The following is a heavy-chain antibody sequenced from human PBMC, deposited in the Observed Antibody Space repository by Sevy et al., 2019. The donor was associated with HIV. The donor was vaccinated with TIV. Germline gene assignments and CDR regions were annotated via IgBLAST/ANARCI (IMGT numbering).Heavy chain of an antibody. Sequence: ASVKVSCKASGYTFTSYGISWVRQAPGQGLEWMGWISAYNGNTNYAQKLQGRVTMTTDTSTSTAYMELGSLRSDVTAVYYCARGWFGDPYYYYYYMDVWGKGTTVTVSS. CDR2: ISAYNGNT. CDR3: ARGWFGDPYYYYYYMDV. J-gene: IGHJ6*03. D-gene: IGHD3-10*01. CDR1: GYTFTSYG. V-gene: IGHV1-18*04.